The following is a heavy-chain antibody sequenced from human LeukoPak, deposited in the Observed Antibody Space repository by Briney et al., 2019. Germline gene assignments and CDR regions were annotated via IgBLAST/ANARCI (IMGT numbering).Heavy chain of an antibody. D-gene: IGHD3-10*01. CDR1: GYTFTSYD. CDR3: ARSQTGVRGVNNWFDP. CDR2: MNPNSGNT. J-gene: IGHJ5*02. V-gene: IGHV1-8*01. Sequence: ASVKVSCKASGYTFTSYDINWVRQATGQGLEWMGWMNPNSGNTGYAQKFQGRVTMTRNTSISTAYMELSSLRSEDTAVYYSARSQTGVRGVNNWFDPWGQGTLVTVSS.